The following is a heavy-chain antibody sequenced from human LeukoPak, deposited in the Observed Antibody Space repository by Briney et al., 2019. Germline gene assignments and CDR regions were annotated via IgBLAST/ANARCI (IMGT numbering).Heavy chain of an antibody. J-gene: IGHJ6*02. D-gene: IGHD2-21*02. CDR2: ISSSNSTI. V-gene: IGHV3-48*01. Sequence: GGSLRLSCAASGFTFSSYSMNWVRQAPGKGLEWVSYISSSNSTIYYADSVKGRFTISRDNAKNSLYLQMNSLRAEDTAVYYCSRDSLSSCGGDCYSGLDVWGQGTTVTVSS. CDR3: SRDSLSSCGGDCYSGLDV. CDR1: GFTFSSYS.